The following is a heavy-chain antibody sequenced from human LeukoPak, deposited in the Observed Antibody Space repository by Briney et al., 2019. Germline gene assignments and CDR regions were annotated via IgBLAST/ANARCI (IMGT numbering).Heavy chain of an antibody. CDR1: GGCISSGYYY. CDR3: ARLGYCSSTSCYTLQGWFDP. CDR2: IYHSGST. J-gene: IGHJ5*02. V-gene: IGHV4-30-4*02. D-gene: IGHD2-2*02. Sequence: SDTLSLTCNVSGGCISSGYYYWSWIRQPPGKGLKRIGSIYHSGSTYYNPSLKSRVTISVDTSKNQFSLKLSSVTAADTAVYYCARLGYCSSTSCYTLQGWFDPWGQGTLVTVSS.